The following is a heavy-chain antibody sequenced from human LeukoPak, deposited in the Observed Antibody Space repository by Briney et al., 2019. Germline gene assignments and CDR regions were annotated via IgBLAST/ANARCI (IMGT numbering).Heavy chain of an antibody. Sequence: ASVKVSCKTSGYTFATYYIHWVRQAPGQGLEWMGWTNPSSGGTNYPQKFQGRVTMTRDTSITTAYMELSSLTADDTAVYYCARGQLQRKFYFWGQGTLVTFSS. J-gene: IGHJ4*02. CDR1: GYTFATYY. CDR3: ARGQLQRKFYF. CDR2: TNPSSGGT. V-gene: IGHV1-2*02. D-gene: IGHD2-2*01.